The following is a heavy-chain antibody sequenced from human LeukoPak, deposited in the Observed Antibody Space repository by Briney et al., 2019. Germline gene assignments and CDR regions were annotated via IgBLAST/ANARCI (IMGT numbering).Heavy chain of an antibody. D-gene: IGHD2-2*01. J-gene: IGHJ3*02. Sequence: ASVKVSCKASGYTFTGYYMHWVRQAPGQGLEWMGWINPNSGGTNYAQKLQGRVTMTTDTSTSTAYMELRSLRSDDTAVYYCARYCSSTSCYGTHAFDIWGQGTMVTVSS. CDR2: INPNSGGT. CDR3: ARYCSSTSCYGTHAFDI. CDR1: GYTFTGYY. V-gene: IGHV1-2*02.